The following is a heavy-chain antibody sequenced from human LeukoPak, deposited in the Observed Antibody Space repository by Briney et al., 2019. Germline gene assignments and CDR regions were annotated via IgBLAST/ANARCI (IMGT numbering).Heavy chain of an antibody. CDR1: GGSISSYY. Sequence: SETLSLTCTVPGGSISSYYWSWIRQPAGKGLEWIGRIYTSGSTNYNPSLKSRVTMSVDTSKNQFSLKLSSVTAADTAVYYCARASRGRLLGLGAFDIWGQGTMVTVSS. V-gene: IGHV4-4*07. J-gene: IGHJ3*02. CDR3: ARASRGRLLGLGAFDI. CDR2: IYTSGST. D-gene: IGHD1-26*01.